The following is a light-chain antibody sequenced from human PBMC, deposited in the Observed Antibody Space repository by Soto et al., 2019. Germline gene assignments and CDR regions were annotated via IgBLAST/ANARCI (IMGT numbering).Light chain of an antibody. J-gene: IGKJ1*01. Sequence: EIALTQSPGPLPLSPGERATLSCRSSQSVSSSYLAWYQQKHGQAPRLLIYGASSRATGIPDRFSGSGSGTDFTLTISRLEPEDFAVYYCQQYGSSPGTLGQGTKVDI. CDR2: GAS. CDR3: QQYGSSPGT. V-gene: IGKV3-20*01. CDR1: QSVSSSY.